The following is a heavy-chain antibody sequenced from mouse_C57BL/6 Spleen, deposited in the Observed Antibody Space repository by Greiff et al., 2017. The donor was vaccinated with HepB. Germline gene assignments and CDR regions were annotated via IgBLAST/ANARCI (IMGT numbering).Heavy chain of an antibody. Sequence: QVQLQQSGPELVKPGASVKISCKASGYAFSSSWMNWVKQRPGKGLEWIGRIYPGDGDTNYNGKFKGKATLTADKSSSTAYIQLSSLTSEDSAVYFCARFDYYGSSPFDYWGQGTTLTVSS. J-gene: IGHJ2*01. V-gene: IGHV1-82*01. CDR1: GYAFSSSW. CDR2: IYPGDGDT. D-gene: IGHD1-1*01. CDR3: ARFDYYGSSPFDY.